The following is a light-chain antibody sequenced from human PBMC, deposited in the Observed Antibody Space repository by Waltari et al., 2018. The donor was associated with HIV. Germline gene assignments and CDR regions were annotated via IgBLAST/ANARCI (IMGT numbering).Light chain of an antibody. Sequence: EIVMTQSPATLSVSPGERATLSCRASQSVRDNLAWYQQKPGQAPRLLIYGASTRAIGIPVRFSGRGSGTEFTLTISSLQAEDFAVYYCQQYNKWPPVTFGGGTKVEIK. CDR2: GAS. J-gene: IGKJ4*01. CDR1: QSVRDN. CDR3: QQYNKWPPVT. V-gene: IGKV3-15*01.